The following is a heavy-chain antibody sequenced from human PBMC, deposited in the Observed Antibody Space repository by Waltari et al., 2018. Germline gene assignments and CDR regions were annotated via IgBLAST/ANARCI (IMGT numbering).Heavy chain of an antibody. V-gene: IGHV1-2*06. CDR2: INPNSGGT. D-gene: IGHD3-9*01. J-gene: IGHJ4*02. CDR3: ARMGRYFDWVIPGGRDY. CDR1: GYTFTGYY. Sequence: QVQLVQSGAEVKKPGASVKVSCKASGYTFTGYYMQWVRQAPGQGLEWMGRINPNSGGTNYAQKFQGRVTMTRDTSISTAYMELSRLRSDDTAVYYCARMGRYFDWVIPGGRDYWGQGTLVTVSS.